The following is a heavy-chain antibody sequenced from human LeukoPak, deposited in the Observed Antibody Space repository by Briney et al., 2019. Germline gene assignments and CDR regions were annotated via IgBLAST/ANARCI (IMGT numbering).Heavy chain of an antibody. D-gene: IGHD7-27*01. CDR2: IGNNGGGI. Sequence: GGSLRLSCAASGFTFSTYTMYWVRHPPGKRLEWVSIIGNNGGGIHYADSVKGRFTISGDNFKNALYLQMNSLRVEDTAVYYCAIDPNWGTHSWGQGVLVTVSS. CDR1: GFTFSTYT. CDR3: AIDPNWGTHS. J-gene: IGHJ4*02. V-gene: IGHV3-23*01.